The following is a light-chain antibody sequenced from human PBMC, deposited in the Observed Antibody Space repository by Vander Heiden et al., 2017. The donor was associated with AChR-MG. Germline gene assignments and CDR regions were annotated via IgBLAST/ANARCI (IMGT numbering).Light chain of an antibody. Sequence: DIQMTQSPSSLSASVGARVTITCRASQSISSYLNWYQQKPGKAPKLLIYAASRLQTGVPSRFSGSGSGTDFTLTISSLQPEDFATYYCQQSYSTPPTFGGGTKVEIK. V-gene: IGKV1-39*01. J-gene: IGKJ4*01. CDR2: AAS. CDR3: QQSYSTPPT. CDR1: QSISSY.